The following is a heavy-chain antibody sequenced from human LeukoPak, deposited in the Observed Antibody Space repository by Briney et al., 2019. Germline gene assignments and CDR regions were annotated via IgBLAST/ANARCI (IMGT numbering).Heavy chain of an antibody. CDR3: TTGLGGAVAPTDY. CDR2: IKSKTDGGTT. J-gene: IGHJ4*02. CDR1: GFTFSSYS. Sequence: GGSLRLSCAASGFTFSSYSMNWVRQAPGKGLEWVGRIKSKTDGGTTDYAAPVKGRFTISRDDSKNTLYLQMNSLKTEDTAVYYCTTGLGGAVAPTDYWGQGTLVTVSS. V-gene: IGHV3-15*01. D-gene: IGHD6-19*01.